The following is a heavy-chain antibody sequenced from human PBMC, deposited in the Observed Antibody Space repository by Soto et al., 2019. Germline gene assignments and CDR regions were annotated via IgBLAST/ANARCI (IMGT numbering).Heavy chain of an antibody. V-gene: IGHV3-23*01. CDR2: ISATGGGT. CDR3: AKDRWAGGNSAFYFDF. J-gene: IGHJ4*02. D-gene: IGHD3-16*01. CDR1: GFKFSNYA. Sequence: PGGSLRLSCAASGFKFSNYAMSWVRQAPGKGLEWVSLISATGGGTYYADSVKGRFTISRDNSHNTLYLQVHSLTAEDTAVYYCAKDRWAGGNSAFYFDFWGQGAQVTVS.